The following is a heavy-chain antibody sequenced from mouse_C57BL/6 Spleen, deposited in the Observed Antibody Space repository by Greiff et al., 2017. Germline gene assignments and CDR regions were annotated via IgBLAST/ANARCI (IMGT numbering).Heavy chain of an antibody. V-gene: IGHV1-80*01. CDR3: ARWGLRRELYAMDY. Sequence: QVQLQQSGAELVKPGASVKISCKASGYAFSSYWMNWVKQRPGKGLGWIGQIYPGDGDTNYNGKFKGKATLTADKSSSTAYMQLSSLPSEDSAVYFCARWGLRRELYAMDYWGQGTSVTVSS. D-gene: IGHD2-4*01. CDR1: GYAFSSYW. J-gene: IGHJ4*01. CDR2: IYPGDGDT.